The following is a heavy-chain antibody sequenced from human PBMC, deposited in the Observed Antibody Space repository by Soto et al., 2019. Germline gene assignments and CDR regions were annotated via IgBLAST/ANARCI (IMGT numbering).Heavy chain of an antibody. Sequence: ASVRGSCKASGYAFTSYYVHWLLQAPGQGLEWMGIINPGGGTSYAQKFQGRVTMTRDTSTSTVYMELSSLRSEDTAVYYCARVYCSGGSCYGIDYWGQGTLVTVSS. CDR2: INPGGGT. J-gene: IGHJ4*02. D-gene: IGHD2-15*01. CDR1: GYAFTSYY. V-gene: IGHV1-46*01. CDR3: ARVYCSGGSCYGIDY.